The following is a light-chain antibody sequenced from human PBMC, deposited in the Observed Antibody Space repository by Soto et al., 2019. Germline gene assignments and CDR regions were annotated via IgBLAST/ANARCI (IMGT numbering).Light chain of an antibody. Sequence: DIQMTQSPYTLSASVGDRVTITCRASQSISSWLAWYQQKPGKAPKLLIYKASSLESGVPSRFSGSGSGTDFTLTISSLQAEDVAVYYCQQYYSTPRTFGQGTKVDI. CDR3: QQYYSTPRT. J-gene: IGKJ1*01. V-gene: IGKV1-5*03. CDR1: QSISSW. CDR2: KAS.